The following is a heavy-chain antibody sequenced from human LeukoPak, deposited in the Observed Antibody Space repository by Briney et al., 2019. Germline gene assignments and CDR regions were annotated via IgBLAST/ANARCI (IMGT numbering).Heavy chain of an antibody. J-gene: IGHJ6*04. D-gene: IGHD3-10*01. V-gene: IGHV3-33*01. CDR2: IWYDGSNK. CDR3: ARDLITMVRGVIKGRDRNYYYYGMDV. CDR1: EFTFSSYG. Sequence: GGSLRLSCAASEFTFSSYGMHWVRQAPGKGLEWVAVIWYDGSNKYYADSVKGRFTISRDNSKNTLYLQMNSLRAEDTAVYYCARDLITMVRGVIKGRDRNYYYYGMDVWGKGTTVTVSS.